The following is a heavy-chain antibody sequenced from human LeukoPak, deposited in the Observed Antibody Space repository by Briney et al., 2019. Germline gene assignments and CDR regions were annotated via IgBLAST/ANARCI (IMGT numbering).Heavy chain of an antibody. J-gene: IGHJ4*02. CDR3: AKDGDSSGYYRYYFDY. Sequence: QPGGSLRLSCAASGFTFSSYWMNWARQAPGKGLEWVASINHNGNVNYYVDSVKGRFTISRDNAKNSLYLQMSNLRAEDTAVYFCAKDGDSSGYYRYYFDYWGQGTLVTVSS. D-gene: IGHD3-22*01. CDR1: GFTFSSYW. CDR2: INHNGNVN. V-gene: IGHV3-7*03.